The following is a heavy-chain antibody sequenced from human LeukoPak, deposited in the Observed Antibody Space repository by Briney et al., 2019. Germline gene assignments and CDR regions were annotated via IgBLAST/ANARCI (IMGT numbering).Heavy chain of an antibody. D-gene: IGHD3-10*01. CDR2: IYSGGGT. V-gene: IGHV3-53*01. CDR1: GFTVSSNY. J-gene: IGHJ6*02. Sequence: GGSLRLSCAASGFTVSSNYMSWVRQAPGKGLEWVSVIYSGGGTYYADSVKGRFTISRDNSKNTLYLQMNSLRAEDTAVYYCARGLMVRGVRSLMGMDVWGQGTTVTVSS. CDR3: ARGLMVRGVRSLMGMDV.